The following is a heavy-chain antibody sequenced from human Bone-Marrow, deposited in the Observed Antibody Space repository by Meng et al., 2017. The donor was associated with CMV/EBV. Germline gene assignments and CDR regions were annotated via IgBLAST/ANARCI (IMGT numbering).Heavy chain of an antibody. D-gene: IGHD6-13*01. CDR2: IRYDGSNK. CDR3: AKVRQQPVYYFDY. Sequence: ASGFTVGSYGMHWFRQAPGKGLEWVAFIRYDGSNKYYADSVKCRFTISRDNSKNTLYLQMNSLRAEDTAVYYCAKVRQQPVYYFDYWGQGTLVTVSS. CDR1: GFTVGSYG. J-gene: IGHJ4*02. V-gene: IGHV3-30*02.